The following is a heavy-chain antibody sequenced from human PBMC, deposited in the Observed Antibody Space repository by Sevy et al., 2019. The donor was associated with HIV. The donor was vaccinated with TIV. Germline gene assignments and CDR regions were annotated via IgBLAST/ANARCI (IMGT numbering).Heavy chain of an antibody. CDR2: INPNSGGT. CDR3: ARDPTGAAAAMSWFDP. V-gene: IGHV1-2*02. D-gene: IGHD2-2*01. CDR1: GYTLTGLS. Sequence: ASVKVSCKVSGYTLTGLSMHWVRQAPGQGLEWMGWINPNSGGTNYAQKFQGRVTMTRDTSISTAYMELSSLRSDDTAVYYCARDPTGAAAAMSWFDPWGQGTLVTVSS. J-gene: IGHJ5*02.